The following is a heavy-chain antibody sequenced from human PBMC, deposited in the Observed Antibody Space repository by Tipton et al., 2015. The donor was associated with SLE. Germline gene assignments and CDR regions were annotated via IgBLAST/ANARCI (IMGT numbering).Heavy chain of an antibody. CDR2: IYTSGST. CDR3: ARHPQGAQVGATYFDY. CDR1: GGSISSYY. V-gene: IGHV4-4*07. D-gene: IGHD1-26*01. Sequence: TLSLTCTVSGGSISSYYWSWIRQPAGKGLEWIGRIYTSGSTNYNPSLKSRVTMSVDTSKNQFSLKLSSVTAADTAVYYCARHPQGAQVGATYFDYWGQGTLVTVSS. J-gene: IGHJ4*02.